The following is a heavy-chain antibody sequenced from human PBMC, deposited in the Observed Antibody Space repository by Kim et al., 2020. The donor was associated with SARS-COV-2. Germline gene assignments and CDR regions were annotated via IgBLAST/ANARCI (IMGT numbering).Heavy chain of an antibody. D-gene: IGHD6-19*01. J-gene: IGHJ6*02. Sequence: GGSLRLSCAASGFTFSDHYMDWVRQAPGKGLEWVGRTRDKANSYTTEYATSVKGRFTSSRDDSKNSLYLQMNSLKTEDTAVYHCARVRSNGAGGGMDVWGQGTTVTVSS. CDR3: ARVRSNGAGGGMDV. V-gene: IGHV3-72*01. CDR2: TRDKANSYTT. CDR1: GFTFSDHY.